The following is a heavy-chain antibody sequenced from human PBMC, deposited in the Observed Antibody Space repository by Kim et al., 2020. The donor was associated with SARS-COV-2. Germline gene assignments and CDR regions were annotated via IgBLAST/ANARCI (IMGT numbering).Heavy chain of an antibody. CDR3: ARQDRSSGWFDYYYYMDV. Sequence: KGRVTISVDTSKNQFSLKLSSVTAADTAVYYCARQDRSSGWFDYYYYMDVWGKGTTVTVSS. V-gene: IGHV4-39*01. D-gene: IGHD6-19*01. J-gene: IGHJ6*03.